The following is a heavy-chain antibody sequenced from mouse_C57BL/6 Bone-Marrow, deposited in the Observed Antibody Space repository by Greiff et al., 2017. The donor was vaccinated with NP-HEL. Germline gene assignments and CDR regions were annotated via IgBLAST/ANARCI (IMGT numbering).Heavy chain of an antibody. CDR2: IYPGDGDT. V-gene: IGHV1-82*01. CDR3: ARRGGYYFDY. J-gene: IGHJ2*01. CDR1: GYAFSSSW. Sequence: VQLQQSGPELVKPGASVKISCKASGYAFSSSWMNWVKQRPGKGLEWIGRIYPGDGDTNYIGKFKGKATLTADKPSSTAYMQLSSLTSEDATVYFCARRGGYYFDYWGQGTTLTVSS.